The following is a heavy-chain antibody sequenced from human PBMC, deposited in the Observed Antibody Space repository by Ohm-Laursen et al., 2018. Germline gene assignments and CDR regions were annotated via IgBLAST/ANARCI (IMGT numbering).Heavy chain of an antibody. V-gene: IGHV4-38-2*02. CDR1: GYSISSGYY. Sequence: GTLSLTCAVSGYSISSGYYWGWIRQPPGKGLEWIESIYHSGSTYYNPSLKSRVTISVDTSRNQFSLNLSSVTAADTAMYYCARDRKYFQHWGQGTLVTVSS. CDR3: ARDRKYFQH. CDR2: IYHSGST. J-gene: IGHJ1*01.